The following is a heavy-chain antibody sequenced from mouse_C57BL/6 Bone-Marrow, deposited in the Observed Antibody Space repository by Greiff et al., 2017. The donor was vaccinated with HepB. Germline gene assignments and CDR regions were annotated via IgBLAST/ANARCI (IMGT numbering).Heavy chain of an antibody. CDR3: ARHDYGSSYAYFDY. D-gene: IGHD1-1*01. CDR1: GFTFSDYY. J-gene: IGHJ2*01. Sequence: EVKLMESGGGLVQPGGSLKLSCAASGFTFSDYYMYWVRQTPEKRLEWVAYISNGGCSTYYTDTVKGRFTISRDNAKNTLYLQMSRLKSEDTAMYYCARHDYGSSYAYFDYWGQGTTLTVSS. V-gene: IGHV5-12*01. CDR2: ISNGGCST.